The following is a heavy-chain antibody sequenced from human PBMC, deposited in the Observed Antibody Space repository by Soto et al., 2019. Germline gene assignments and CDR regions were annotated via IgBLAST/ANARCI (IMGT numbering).Heavy chain of an antibody. CDR3: ARGRLGDAFDI. Sequence: QVQLQESGPGLVKPSETLSLTCTVSGASVSSSSDYWSWIRQPPGKGLEWIGYIYHIRSTKYYPSXKXXVTISVDTSKSPFSLRLRSVTAADTAVYYCARGRLGDAFDIWGQGTMVTVSS. CDR1: GASVSSSSDY. CDR2: IYHIRST. V-gene: IGHV4-61*01. J-gene: IGHJ3*02. D-gene: IGHD3-16*01.